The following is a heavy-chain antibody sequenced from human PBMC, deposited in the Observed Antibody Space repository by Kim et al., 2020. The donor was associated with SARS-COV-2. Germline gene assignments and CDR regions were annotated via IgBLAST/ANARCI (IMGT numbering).Heavy chain of an antibody. V-gene: IGHV4-34*01. J-gene: IGHJ4*02. CDR3: ARERYFDWLRFDY. Sequence: YNPSLKSRVTISVDTSKNQFSLKLSSVTAADTAVYYCARERYFDWLRFDYWGQGTLVTVSS. D-gene: IGHD3-9*01.